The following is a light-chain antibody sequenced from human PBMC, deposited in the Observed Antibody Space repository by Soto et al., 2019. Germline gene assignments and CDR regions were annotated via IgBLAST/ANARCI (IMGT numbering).Light chain of an antibody. CDR3: QQYYTWPRT. CDR1: QSVSTN. Sequence: EIVMTQSPATLSVPPGERATLSCRASQSVSTNFAWYQQKPGQAPRLLIYGASTRATAVPARFTASGSGTEFTLTISSLQSEDFAVYYCQQYYTWPRTFGQGTKVEVK. J-gene: IGKJ1*01. CDR2: GAS. V-gene: IGKV3-15*01.